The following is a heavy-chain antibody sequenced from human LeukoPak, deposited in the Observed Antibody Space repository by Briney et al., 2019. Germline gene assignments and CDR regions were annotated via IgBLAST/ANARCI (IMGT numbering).Heavy chain of an antibody. J-gene: IGHJ5*02. CDR2: ISYDGSNK. D-gene: IGHD6-13*01. CDR1: GFTFSSYA. V-gene: IGHV3-30-3*01. CDR3: ARETQRPGIAAAGTGWFDP. Sequence: GRSLRLSCAASGFTFSSYAMHWGRQAPGKGLEWVAVISYDGSNKYYADSVKGRFTISRDNSKNTLYLQMNSLRAEDTAVYYCARETQRPGIAAAGTGWFDPWGQGTLVTVSS.